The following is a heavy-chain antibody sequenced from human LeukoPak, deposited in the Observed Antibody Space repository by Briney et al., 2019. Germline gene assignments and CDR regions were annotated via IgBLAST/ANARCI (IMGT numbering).Heavy chain of an antibody. D-gene: IGHD3-3*01. CDR2: ISAYNGNT. J-gene: IGHJ4*02. CDR1: GGTFSSYA. Sequence: ASVKVSCKASGGTFSSYAISWVRQAPGQGLEWMGWISAYNGNTNYAQKLQGSVTMTTDTSTSTAHMELRSLRSVDTAVYYCARDGDSPPYYDFWSGYYSYFDYWGQGTLVTVSS. CDR3: ARDGDSPPYYDFWSGYYSYFDY. V-gene: IGHV1-18*01.